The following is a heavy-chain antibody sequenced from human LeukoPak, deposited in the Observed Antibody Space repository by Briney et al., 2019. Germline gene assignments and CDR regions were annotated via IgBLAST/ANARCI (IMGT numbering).Heavy chain of an antibody. CDR2: ISGSGGST. CDR3: AKTGTPWCYFDY. Sequence: PSETLSLTCTVSGYSISSGYDWGWIRPPPGKGLEWVSAISGSGGSTYYADSVKGRFTISRDNSKNTLYLQMNSLRAEDTAVYYCAKTGTPWCYFDYWGQGTLVTVSS. D-gene: IGHD6-13*01. CDR1: GYSISSGYD. V-gene: IGHV3-23*01. J-gene: IGHJ4*02.